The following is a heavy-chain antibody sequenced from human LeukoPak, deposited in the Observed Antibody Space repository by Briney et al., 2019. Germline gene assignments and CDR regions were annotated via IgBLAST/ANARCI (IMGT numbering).Heavy chain of an antibody. Sequence: ASVKVSCKVSGYTLTELSMHWVRQAPGKGLEWMGGFDPEDGETIYAQKFQGRVTMTEDTSTDTAYMELSSLRSADTAVYYCATPRITGTTAEFDYWGQGTLVTVSS. CDR2: FDPEDGET. J-gene: IGHJ4*02. CDR1: GYTLTELS. V-gene: IGHV1-24*01. CDR3: ATPRITGTTAEFDY. D-gene: IGHD1-7*01.